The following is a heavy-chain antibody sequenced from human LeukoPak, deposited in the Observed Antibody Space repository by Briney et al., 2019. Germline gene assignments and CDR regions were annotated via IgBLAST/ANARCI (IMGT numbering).Heavy chain of an antibody. CDR1: GGSISSGGYY. J-gene: IGHJ4*02. CDR2: IYYSGST. CDR3: ARGDGDRDPIDY. V-gene: IGHV4-31*03. Sequence: SETLSLTCTVSGGSISSGGYYWSWIRQHPGKGLEWIGYIYYSGSTYYNPSLKSRVTISVDTSKNQFSLKLSSVTAADTAVYYCARGDGDRDPIDYWGQGTLVTVSS. D-gene: IGHD3-10*01.